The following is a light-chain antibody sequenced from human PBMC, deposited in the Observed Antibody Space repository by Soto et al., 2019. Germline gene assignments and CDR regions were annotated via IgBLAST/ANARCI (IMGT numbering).Light chain of an antibody. CDR2: DAS. Sequence: DIQMTHSPSTLSASVGDRVTVTFRSSQSISIWLALYQQKPGKAPNLVIYDASRLESGVPSRFSGSGSGTEFSLTISSLQADDFATYYCQQYSNYFRTFGQGTKVDI. V-gene: IGKV1-5*01. CDR3: QQYSNYFRT. CDR1: QSISIW. J-gene: IGKJ1*01.